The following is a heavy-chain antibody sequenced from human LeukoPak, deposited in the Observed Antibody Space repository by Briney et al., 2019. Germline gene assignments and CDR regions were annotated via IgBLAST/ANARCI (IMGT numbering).Heavy chain of an antibody. J-gene: IGHJ4*02. CDR1: GFTFDDYA. Sequence: PGRSLSLSCAASGFTFDDYAMRWVRQAPGKGLEWVAGISWNSRSIGYADSVKGRFTISRDNAKNSLYLQMNSLRAEDTALYYCAKGTGLYYYDSSGPGWGQGTLVTVSS. CDR3: AKGTGLYYYDSSGPG. V-gene: IGHV3-9*01. CDR2: ISWNSRSI. D-gene: IGHD3-22*01.